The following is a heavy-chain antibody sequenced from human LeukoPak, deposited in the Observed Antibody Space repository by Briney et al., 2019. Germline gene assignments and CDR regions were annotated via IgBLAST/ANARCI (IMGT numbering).Heavy chain of an antibody. D-gene: IGHD2-2*01. CDR3: ARDAGLKGNIVVVPAATPDY. V-gene: IGHV1-2*02. J-gene: IGHJ4*02. Sequence: ASVKVSCTASRYTFTGYYMHWVRQAPGQGLEWMGWINPNSGVTDYAQNFQGRVTMTRDTSISTAYMELSRLRSDDTAVYYCARDAGLKGNIVVVPAATPDYWGQGTLVTVSS. CDR1: RYTFTGYY. CDR2: INPNSGVT.